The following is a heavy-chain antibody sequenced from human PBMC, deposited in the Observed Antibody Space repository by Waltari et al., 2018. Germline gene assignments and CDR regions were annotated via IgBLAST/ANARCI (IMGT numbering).Heavy chain of an antibody. V-gene: IGHV1-18*01. D-gene: IGHD3-9*01. Sequence: QIRLVQSGDEIKEPGASVKVSCKASGYTFTSYGISWLRRAPGQGLEWMGWVSPYEGNTNCAQKVQVRVGMTTDTATTTAYMELRSLTSDDTAMYYCARGDDILTDYYKGLDYWGQGTLVTVSS. J-gene: IGHJ4*02. CDR2: VSPYEGNT. CDR1: GYTFTSYG. CDR3: ARGDDILTDYYKGLDY.